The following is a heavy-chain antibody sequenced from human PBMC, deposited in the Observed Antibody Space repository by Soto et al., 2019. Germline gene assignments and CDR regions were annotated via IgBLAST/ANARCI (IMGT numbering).Heavy chain of an antibody. CDR1: GDSISNYY. Sequence: SETLSLTCNVSGDSISNYYWTWIRQSAGKGLEWIGRMSATGGAAYNPSLKSRLTLSRDTSKNQLSLSLKFVTAADTAVYYCASGCSSTSCYYYYYYGMDVWGQGTTVTVSS. D-gene: IGHD2-2*01. V-gene: IGHV4-4*07. CDR2: MSATGGA. J-gene: IGHJ6*02. CDR3: ASGCSSTSCYYYYYYGMDV.